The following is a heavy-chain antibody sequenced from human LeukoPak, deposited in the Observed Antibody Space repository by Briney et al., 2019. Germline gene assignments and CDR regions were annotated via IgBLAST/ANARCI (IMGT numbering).Heavy chain of an antibody. Sequence: PGGSLRLSCAGSGFTFNNYAMSWVRQAPGKGLEWVSGISGTGGRTYYADSVKGRFTISRDNSKNTLFLQMNSLRAEDTAVYYCAKDLPSNIIAASYYFDYWGQGTLVTVSS. D-gene: IGHD6-6*01. CDR3: AKDLPSNIIAASYYFDY. CDR1: GFTFNNYA. V-gene: IGHV3-23*01. CDR2: ISGTGGRT. J-gene: IGHJ4*02.